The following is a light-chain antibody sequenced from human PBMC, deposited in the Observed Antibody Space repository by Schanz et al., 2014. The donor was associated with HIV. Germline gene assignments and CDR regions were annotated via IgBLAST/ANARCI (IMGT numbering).Light chain of an antibody. CDR3: QHYVKSPQT. CDR1: QSVKSNF. Sequence: EIVLTQSPGTLSLSPGERGTLSCRASQSVKSNFIGWYQQKPGQAPRLLVYGASRRATDIPGRFSGTGSGTDFSLTISGLEPEDFAVYYCQHYVKSPQTFGQGTKVEIK. CDR2: GAS. V-gene: IGKV3-20*01. J-gene: IGKJ1*01.